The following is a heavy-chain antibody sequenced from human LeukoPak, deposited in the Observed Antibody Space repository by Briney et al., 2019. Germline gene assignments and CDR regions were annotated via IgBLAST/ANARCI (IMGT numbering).Heavy chain of an antibody. V-gene: IGHV4-4*02. CDR2: IYHSGST. J-gene: IGHJ4*02. CDR1: GGSISSSNW. D-gene: IGHD3-10*01. CDR3: ARSAEWFGELSRKLDY. Sequence: PSETLSLTCAVSGGSISSSNWWSWVRQPPGKGLEWIGEIYHSGSTNYNPSLKSRVTISVDKSKNQFSLKLSSVTAADTAVYYCARSAEWFGELSRKLDYWGQGTLVTVSS.